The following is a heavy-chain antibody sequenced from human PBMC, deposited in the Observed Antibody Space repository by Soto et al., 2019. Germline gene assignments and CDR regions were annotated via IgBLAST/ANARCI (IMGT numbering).Heavy chain of an antibody. V-gene: IGHV1-69*02. Sequence: GASVKVSCKASGGTFSSYTISWVRQAPGQGLEWMGRIIPILGIANYAQKFQGRVTITADKSTSTAYMELSSLRSEDTAVYYCARGCLVVIAPDAFYIWGKGTMVTVSS. CDR2: IIPILGIA. J-gene: IGHJ3*02. D-gene: IGHD2-21*01. CDR1: GGTFSSYT. CDR3: ARGCLVVIAPDAFYI.